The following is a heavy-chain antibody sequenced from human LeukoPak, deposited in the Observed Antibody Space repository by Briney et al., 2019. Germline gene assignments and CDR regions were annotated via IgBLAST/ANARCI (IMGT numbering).Heavy chain of an antibody. CDR3: AKDRLYFDY. CDR2: ISYDGSNK. V-gene: IGHV3-30*18. J-gene: IGHJ4*02. Sequence: PGRSLRLSCAASGFTFSSYGMHWVRQAPGKGLEWVAVISYDGSNKYYTDSVKGRFTISRDNSKNTLYLQMNSLRAEDTAVYYCAKDRLYFDYWGQGTLVTVSS. D-gene: IGHD6-25*01. CDR1: GFTFSSYG.